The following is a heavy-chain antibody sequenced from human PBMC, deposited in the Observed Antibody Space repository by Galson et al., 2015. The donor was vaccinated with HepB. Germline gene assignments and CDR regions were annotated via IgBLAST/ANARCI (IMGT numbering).Heavy chain of an antibody. CDR3: AKDWSYDPFFFHY. CDR1: GFSFNNFA. V-gene: IGHV3-30*18. J-gene: IGHJ4*02. CDR2: IWYDASKE. D-gene: IGHD3-22*01. Sequence: SLRLSCAASGFSFNNFAMHWVRQAPGKGLENVAAIWYDASKEYYAESVKGRFTISRDDSKNTLYLQMNSLRAEDTALYYCAKDWSYDPFFFHYWGQGTQVTVSS.